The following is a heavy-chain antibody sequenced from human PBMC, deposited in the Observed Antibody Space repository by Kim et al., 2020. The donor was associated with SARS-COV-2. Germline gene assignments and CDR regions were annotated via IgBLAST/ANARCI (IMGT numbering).Heavy chain of an antibody. Sequence: ASVKVSCKASGYTFTGYYMHWVRQAPGQGLEWMGWINPNSGGTNYAQKFQGRVTMTRDTSISTAYMELSRLRSDDTAVYYCARDIVVVPAAPGEVDYWGQGTLVTVSS. CDR1: GYTFTGYY. CDR2: INPNSGGT. D-gene: IGHD2-2*01. CDR3: ARDIVVVPAAPGEVDY. J-gene: IGHJ4*02. V-gene: IGHV1-2*02.